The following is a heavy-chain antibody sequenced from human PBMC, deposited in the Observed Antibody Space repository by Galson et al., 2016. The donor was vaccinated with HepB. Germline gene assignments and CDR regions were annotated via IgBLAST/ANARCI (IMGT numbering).Heavy chain of an antibody. J-gene: IGHJ4*02. D-gene: IGHD6-13*01. V-gene: IGHV3-33*01. CDR1: GFIFSTYG. CDR2: IWFDGSYK. CDR3: ARDLGPGGSPDY. Sequence: SLRLSCAASGFIFSTYGMHWVRQVPGKGLEWVAVIWFDGSYKYYADSVKGRFSISRDNSKNTLYLQMNSLRAEDTAVCYCARDLGPGGSPDYWGQGTLVTVSS.